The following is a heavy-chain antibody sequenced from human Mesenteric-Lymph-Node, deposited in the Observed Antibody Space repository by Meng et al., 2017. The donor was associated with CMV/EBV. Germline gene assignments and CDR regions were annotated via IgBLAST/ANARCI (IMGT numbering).Heavy chain of an antibody. J-gene: IGHJ4*02. CDR1: GYTFTSYG. Sequence: ASVKVSCKASGYTFTSYGISWVQQAPGKGLEWMGLVDPEDGKTIYAENFQGRVTITADTSLDTAYMELSSLRSEDTAVYYCASETGGNSFDNWGQGTLVTVSS. CDR3: ASETGGNSFDN. V-gene: IGHV1-69-2*01. D-gene: IGHD2-8*02. CDR2: VDPEDGKT.